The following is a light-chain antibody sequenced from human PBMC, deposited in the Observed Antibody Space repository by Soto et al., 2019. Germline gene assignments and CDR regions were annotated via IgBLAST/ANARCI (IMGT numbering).Light chain of an antibody. Sequence: DIQMTQSPSTLSASVGDGVTITCRASQRISTWLAWYQQKPGKAPKLLIYDASNLETGVPSRFSGSGSGTEFTLTISSLQPDDFATYYCQQYNSYWTFGQGTKVDIK. CDR3: QQYNSYWT. CDR2: DAS. V-gene: IGKV1-5*01. CDR1: QRISTW. J-gene: IGKJ1*01.